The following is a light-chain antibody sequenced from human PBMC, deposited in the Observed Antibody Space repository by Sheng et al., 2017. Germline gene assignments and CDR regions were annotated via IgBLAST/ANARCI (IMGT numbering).Light chain of an antibody. CDR2: GAS. CDR3: QHYNNWPRT. CDR1: QSVSTN. Sequence: ILMTQSPAILSVSPGERATLSCRASQSVSTNLAWYQQKPGQAPRLLIDGASNRATGTPARFSGSGSGTEFTLTINSLQSEDFAVYYCQHYNNWPRTFGQGTEGGN. V-gene: IGKV3-15*01. J-gene: IGKJ1*01.